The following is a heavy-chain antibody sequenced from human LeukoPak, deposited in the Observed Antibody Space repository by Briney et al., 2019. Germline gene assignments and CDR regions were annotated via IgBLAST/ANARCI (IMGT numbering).Heavy chain of an antibody. CDR3: AGHPPGNDDAFDI. D-gene: IGHD1-1*01. Sequence: SETLSLTCTVSGGSISRHYRSWIRLPPGKRLEWIGYIYYTGSTNYNPSLKSRVTMSVDTSKNQFSLKLSSVTAADTAVYYCAGHPPGNDDAFDIWGQGTMVTVSS. J-gene: IGHJ3*02. V-gene: IGHV4-59*08. CDR1: GGSISRHY. CDR2: IYYTGST.